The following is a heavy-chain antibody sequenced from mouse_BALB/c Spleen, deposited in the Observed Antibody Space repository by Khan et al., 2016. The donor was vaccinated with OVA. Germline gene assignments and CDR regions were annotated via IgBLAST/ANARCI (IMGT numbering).Heavy chain of an antibody. V-gene: IGHV2-9*02. Sequence: QVQLKESGPGLVAPSQSLTIICTVSGFSLTSNGVHWVRQPPGKGLEWLGVIRAGESTNYNSALMSRLSISKDHSNSQVFLKMNSLPTDDTAMYDCARDRNYGNSCAMDDWGQGTSVTVSS. J-gene: IGHJ4*01. CDR1: GFSLTSNG. CDR3: ARDRNYGNSCAMDD. CDR2: IRAGEST. D-gene: IGHD2-1*01.